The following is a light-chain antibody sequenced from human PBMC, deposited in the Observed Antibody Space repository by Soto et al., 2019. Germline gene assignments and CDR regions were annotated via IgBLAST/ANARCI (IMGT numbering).Light chain of an antibody. J-gene: IGLJ1*01. Sequence: QSALTQPASVSGSPGQSITISCTGTSSDVGGYNYVSWYQQHPGKAPKLMIYDVSNRPSGVSNRFSGSKSGNTASLTISGLQAVDEADYYCSSYTSSSTSLFGTGTKVTV. CDR1: SSDVGGYNY. CDR3: SSYTSSSTSL. V-gene: IGLV2-14*01. CDR2: DVS.